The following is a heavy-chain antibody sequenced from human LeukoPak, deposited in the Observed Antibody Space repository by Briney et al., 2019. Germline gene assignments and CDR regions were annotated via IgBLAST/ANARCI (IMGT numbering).Heavy chain of an antibody. CDR2: IIPIFGTA. J-gene: IGHJ4*02. Sequence: ASVKVSCKASGGTFSSYAISWVRQAPGQGLEWMGGIIPIFGTANYAQKFQGRVTITADESTSTAYMELSSLRFEDTAVYYCARGGLSGYYPYWGQGTLVTVSS. CDR3: ARGGLSGYYPY. V-gene: IGHV1-69*13. CDR1: GGTFSSYA. D-gene: IGHD3-3*01.